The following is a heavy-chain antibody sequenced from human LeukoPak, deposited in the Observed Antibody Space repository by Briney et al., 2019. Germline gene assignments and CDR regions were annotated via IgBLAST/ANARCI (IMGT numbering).Heavy chain of an antibody. V-gene: IGHV4-39*01. D-gene: IGHD6-6*01. J-gene: IGHJ4*02. CDR3: TRLYSGPRPPDY. Sequence: SETLSLTCTVSGDSISSTTYYWGVIRQPPGKGLEWIGSIYYRGNTYYNPSLKSRVTISVDTSNNQFSLKLSSVTAADTAVYYCTRLYSGPRPPDYWGQRTLVTVSS. CDR2: IYYRGNT. CDR1: GDSISSTTYY.